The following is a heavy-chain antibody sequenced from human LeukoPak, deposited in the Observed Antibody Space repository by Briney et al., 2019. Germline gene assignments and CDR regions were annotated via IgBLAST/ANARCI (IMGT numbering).Heavy chain of an antibody. J-gene: IGHJ4*02. CDR1: GFTFSSYT. Sequence: GGSLRLSCAASGFTFSSYTINWVRQTPGKGLEWVSVLHTGGRTFYADSVMGRFTISTDNSKNTLFLQMNSLRAEDTAVYYCARDPSGNLYFDYWGQGALVTVSS. CDR2: LHTGGRT. D-gene: IGHD6-19*01. CDR3: ARDPSGNLYFDY. V-gene: IGHV3-53*01.